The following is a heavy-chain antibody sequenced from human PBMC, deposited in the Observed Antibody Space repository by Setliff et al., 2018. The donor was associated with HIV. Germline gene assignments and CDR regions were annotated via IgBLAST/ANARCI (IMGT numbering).Heavy chain of an antibody. Sequence: SETLSLTCSVSGGSISNFYWSWIRQPPGKGLEWVGHIYSTGDTNYNPSLKSRVTLSADTSKNQLSLSLTSVTAADTAVYYCAKHAPSGELYYFDHWGQGNLVTVSS. CDR1: GGSISNFY. J-gene: IGHJ4*02. V-gene: IGHV4-59*08. CDR3: AKHAPSGELYYFDH. CDR2: IYSTGDT. D-gene: IGHD3-10*01.